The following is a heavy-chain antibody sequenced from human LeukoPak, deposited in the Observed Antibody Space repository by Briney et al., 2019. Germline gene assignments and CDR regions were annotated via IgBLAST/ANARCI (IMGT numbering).Heavy chain of an antibody. CDR3: ARARVSSGYSYGFWFDP. CDR2: IYYSGST. J-gene: IGHJ5*02. D-gene: IGHD5-18*01. CDR1: GGSISSGGYY. V-gene: IGHV4-31*03. Sequence: TLSLTCTVSGGSISSGGYYWRWIRQHPGKGLEWNGNIYYSGSTYYNPSLKSRVTISVDTSKNQFSLKLSSVTAADTAVYYCARARVSSGYSYGFWFDPWGQGTLVTVSS.